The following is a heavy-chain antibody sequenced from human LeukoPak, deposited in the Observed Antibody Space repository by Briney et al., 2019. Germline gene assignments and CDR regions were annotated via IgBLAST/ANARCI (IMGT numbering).Heavy chain of an antibody. Sequence: PGGSLRLSCAASGFTFSSYAMHWVRQAPGKGLEWVAVISYDGSNKYYADSVKGRFTISRDNSKNTLYLQVNSLRAEDTAVYYCARGIAAAGNDYWGQGTLVTVSS. D-gene: IGHD6-13*01. CDR2: ISYDGSNK. CDR1: GFTFSSYA. V-gene: IGHV3-30-3*01. CDR3: ARGIAAAGNDY. J-gene: IGHJ4*02.